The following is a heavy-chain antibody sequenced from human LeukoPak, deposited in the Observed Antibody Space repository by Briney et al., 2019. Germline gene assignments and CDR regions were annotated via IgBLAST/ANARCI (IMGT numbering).Heavy chain of an antibody. CDR2: IYYSGST. CDR1: GGSISSSSYY. J-gene: IGHJ4*02. D-gene: IGHD3-22*01. Sequence: SETLSLTCTVSGGSISSSSYYWGWIRQPPGKGLEWIGSIYYSGSTYYNPSLKSRVTISVDTSKNQFSLKLSSVTAADTAVYYCASFLYDSSGYYLDYWGQGTLVTVSS. CDR3: ASFLYDSSGYYLDY. V-gene: IGHV4-39*01.